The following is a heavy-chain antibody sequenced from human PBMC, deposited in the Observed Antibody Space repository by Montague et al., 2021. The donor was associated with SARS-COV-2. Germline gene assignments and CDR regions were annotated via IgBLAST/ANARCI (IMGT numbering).Heavy chain of an antibody. CDR2: VHYTGTT. CDR1: GGSITVSRYD. Sequence: SETLSLTCTVSGGSITVSRYDWGWIRQPPGKGLEWIGSVHYTGTTSYNASLKSRLTISVDTSENQFSLKMTSVTASDTAVYYCARQRANAGSFDVWGQGTMVTVSS. J-gene: IGHJ3*01. V-gene: IGHV4-39*01. CDR3: ARQRANAGSFDV. D-gene: IGHD1-1*01.